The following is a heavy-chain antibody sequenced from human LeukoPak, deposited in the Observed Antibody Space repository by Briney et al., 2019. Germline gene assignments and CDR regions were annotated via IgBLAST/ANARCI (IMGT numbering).Heavy chain of an antibody. CDR2: IWYDASNK. V-gene: IGHV3-30*02. CDR1: GISFRSYG. J-gene: IGHJ4*02. D-gene: IGHD3-10*01. Sequence: PGGSLRLSCAASGISFRSYGMHWVRQAPGKGLEWVTFIWYDASNKYYADSVKDRFTISRDNSKNTLYLQMNSLRAEDTAVYYCAKREGVNFWGQGTLVTVSS. CDR3: AKREGVNF.